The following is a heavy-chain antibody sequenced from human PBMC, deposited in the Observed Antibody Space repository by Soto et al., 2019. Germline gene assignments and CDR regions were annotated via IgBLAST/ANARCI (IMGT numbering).Heavy chain of an antibody. CDR1: GFTFSSYS. J-gene: IGHJ4*02. CDR3: AGDIVVVPGFDY. CDR2: ISSSSSYI. V-gene: IGHV3-21*01. Sequence: GSLRLSCAASGFTFSSYSMNWVRQAPGKGLEWVSSISSSSSYIYYADSVKGRFTISRDNAKNSLYLQMNSLRAEDTAVYYCAGDIVVVPGFDYWGQGTLVTVSS. D-gene: IGHD2-2*01.